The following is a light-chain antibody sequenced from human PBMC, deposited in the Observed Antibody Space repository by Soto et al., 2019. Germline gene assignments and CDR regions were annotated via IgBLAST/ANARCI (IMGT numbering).Light chain of an antibody. CDR2: DVD. J-gene: IGLJ1*01. Sequence: QSALTQPASVSGPPGQSITISCTGTSSDVGRYNSVSWYQLHPGKAPRLVIFDVDYRPSGVSDRFSGSKSGNTASLTISGLQAEDEADYYCTSFTSSTTPYVFGTGTKVTVL. CDR1: SSDVGRYNS. V-gene: IGLV2-14*03. CDR3: TSFTSSTTPYV.